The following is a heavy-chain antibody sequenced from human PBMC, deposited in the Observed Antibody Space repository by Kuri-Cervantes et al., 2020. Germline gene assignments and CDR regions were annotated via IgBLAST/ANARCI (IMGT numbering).Heavy chain of an antibody. CDR1: GFTFSSYA. V-gene: IGHV3-23*01. J-gene: IGHJ6*02. CDR2: ISGSGGST. Sequence: GGSLRLSCAASGFTFSSYAMSWVRQAPGKGLEWVSAISGSGGSTYYADSVKGRFTISRDNSKNTLYLQTNSLRAEDTAAYYCAKDLGDPGDYYYYYGMDVWGQGTTVTVSS. CDR3: AKDLGDPGDYYYYYGMDV. D-gene: IGHD7-27*01.